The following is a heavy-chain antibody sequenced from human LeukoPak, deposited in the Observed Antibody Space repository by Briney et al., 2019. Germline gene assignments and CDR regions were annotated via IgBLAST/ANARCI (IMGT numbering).Heavy chain of an antibody. V-gene: IGHV3-21*01. Sequence: GGSLRLSCAASGFTFSSYSMNWVRQAPGKGLEWVSSISSSSSYIYYADSVKGRFTISRDNAKNSLYLQMNSLRAEDTAVYYCARDLSGQLVRNYYYYYMDVWGKGTTVTISS. CDR1: GFTFSSYS. D-gene: IGHD6-13*01. CDR2: ISSSSSYI. CDR3: ARDLSGQLVRNYYYYYMDV. J-gene: IGHJ6*03.